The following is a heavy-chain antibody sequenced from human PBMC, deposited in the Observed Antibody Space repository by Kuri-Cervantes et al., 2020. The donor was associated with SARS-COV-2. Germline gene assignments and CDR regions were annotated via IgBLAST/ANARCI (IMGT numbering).Heavy chain of an antibody. CDR2: ISSSSSYI. J-gene: IGHJ6*03. V-gene: IGHV3-21*01. CDR1: GFTFSSYS. CDR3: ARVRNDYYYYYYMDV. Sequence: GESLKISCAASGFTFSSYSMNWVRQAPGKGLEWVSSISSSSSYIYYADSVKGRFTISRDNAQNSLYLQMNSLRAEDTAVYYCARVRNDYYYYYYMDVWGKGTTVTVSS.